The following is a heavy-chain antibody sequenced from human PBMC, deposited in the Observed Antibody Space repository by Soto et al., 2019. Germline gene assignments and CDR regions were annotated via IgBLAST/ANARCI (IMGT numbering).Heavy chain of an antibody. J-gene: IGHJ3*02. CDR3: ATAFLVEAFDI. CDR2: LDPEQGKI. Sequence: QVQLVQSGAEVKKPGASVKVSCKVSGYTLTELSIHWVRQAPGKGLVWMGGLDPEQGKIIYAQKYLGRVSMTEDTSTDKAYMELSSLGSVDTALYYCATAFLVEAFDIWGQGTMVSVSS. CDR1: GYTLTELS. D-gene: IGHD3-3*01. V-gene: IGHV1-24*01.